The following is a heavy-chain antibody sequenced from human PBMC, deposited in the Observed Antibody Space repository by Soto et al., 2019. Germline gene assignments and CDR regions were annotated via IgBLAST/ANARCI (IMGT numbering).Heavy chain of an antibody. V-gene: IGHV3-23*01. CDR1: GFTFSSYV. J-gene: IGHJ6*02. Sequence: GGSLRLSCAASGFTFSSYVMTWVRQAPGKGLEWVSAISGSGDSTYYADSVKGRFTISRDNSKNTLYLQMNSLRAEDTAVYNCAKRGNYYGSGRSLDYYYGMDVWGQGTTVTVS. D-gene: IGHD3-10*01. CDR3: AKRGNYYGSGRSLDYYYGMDV. CDR2: ISGSGDST.